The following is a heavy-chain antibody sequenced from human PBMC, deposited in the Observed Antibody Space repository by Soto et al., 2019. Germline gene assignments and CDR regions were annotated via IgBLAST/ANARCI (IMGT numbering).Heavy chain of an antibody. V-gene: IGHV3-43*02. D-gene: IGHD2-8*01. CDR1: GFTFDDYA. CDR2: ISGDGGST. Sequence: GGSLRLSCAASGFTFDDYAMHWVRQAPGKGLEWVSLISGDGGSTYYADSVKGRFTISRDKRKNSLYLQMNILRTEDTALNYCAKDIPAEDCTNGVCCYYYYGMDVWGQGTPVTVSS. J-gene: IGHJ6*02. CDR3: AKDIPAEDCTNGVCCYYYYGMDV.